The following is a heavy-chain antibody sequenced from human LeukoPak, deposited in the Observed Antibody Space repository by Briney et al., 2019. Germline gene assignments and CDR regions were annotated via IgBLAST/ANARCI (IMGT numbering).Heavy chain of an antibody. CDR2: ISSSSSYI. CDR1: GFTFSSYS. CDR3: ARSSLDCSSTSCYVRGDAFDI. J-gene: IGHJ3*02. V-gene: IGHV3-21*01. D-gene: IGHD2-2*01. Sequence: PGGSLRLSCAASGFTFSSYSMNWVRQAPGKGLEWVSSISSSSSYICYADSVKGRFTISRDNAKNSLYLQMNSLRAEDTAVYYCARSSLDCSSTSCYVRGDAFDIWGQGTMVTVSS.